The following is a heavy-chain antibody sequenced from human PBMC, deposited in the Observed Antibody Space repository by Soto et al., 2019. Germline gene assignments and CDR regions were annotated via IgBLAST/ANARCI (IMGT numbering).Heavy chain of an antibody. V-gene: IGHV1-69*13. CDR3: ARLRYFDWLPDYYGMDV. J-gene: IGHJ6*02. CDR2: IIPIFGTA. Sequence: SVKVSCKASGDTFSSYAINWVRQAPGQGLEWMGGIIPIFGTANYAQKFQGRVTITADESTSTAYTELSSLRSEDTAVYYCARLRYFDWLPDYYGMDVWGQGTTVTVSS. D-gene: IGHD3-9*01. CDR1: GDTFSSYA.